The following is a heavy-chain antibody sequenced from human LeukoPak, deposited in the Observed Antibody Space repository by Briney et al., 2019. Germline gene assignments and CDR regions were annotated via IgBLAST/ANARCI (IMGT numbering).Heavy chain of an antibody. CDR2: IYYRGIT. CDR3: ARVVYDSSTYPKSYFDF. V-gene: IGHV4-39*07. CDR1: GGSISSSSYY. D-gene: IGHD3-22*01. J-gene: IGHJ4*02. Sequence: SETLSLTCTVSGGSISSSSYYWGWIRQPPGKGLEWIGSIYYRGITYYNPSLKSRVTISVDTSKNQFSLKLSSVAAADTAVYYCARVVYDSSTYPKSYFDFWGQGTLVTVSS.